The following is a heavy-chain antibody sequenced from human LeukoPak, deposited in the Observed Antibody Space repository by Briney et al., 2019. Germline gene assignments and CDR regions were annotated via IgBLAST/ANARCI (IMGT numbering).Heavy chain of an antibody. CDR2: ISAYDGNT. V-gene: IGHV1-18*01. CDR1: GYTFTSYG. J-gene: IGHJ4*02. CDR3: ARVRSYGLFDY. Sequence: ASVKVSCKASGYTFTSYGISWVRQAPGQGLEWMGWISAYDGNTNYAQKLQGRVTMTTGTSTSTAYMELRSLRSDDTAVYYCARVRSYGLFDYWGQGTLVTVSS. D-gene: IGHD5-18*01.